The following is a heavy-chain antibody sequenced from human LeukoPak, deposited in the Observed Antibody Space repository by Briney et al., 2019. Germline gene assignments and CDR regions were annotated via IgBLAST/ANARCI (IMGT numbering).Heavy chain of an antibody. D-gene: IGHD6-6*01. J-gene: IGHJ5*02. V-gene: IGHV1-2*02. CDR3: ARESLAAKWFDP. Sequence: ASVKVSCKASGYTFTGYYMHWVRQAPGQGLEWMGWINPNSGGTNYAQKFQGRVTMTRDTSISTAYMELSRLRSDDTAVYYCARESLAAKWFDPWGQGTLVTVSS. CDR1: GYTFTGYY. CDR2: INPNSGGT.